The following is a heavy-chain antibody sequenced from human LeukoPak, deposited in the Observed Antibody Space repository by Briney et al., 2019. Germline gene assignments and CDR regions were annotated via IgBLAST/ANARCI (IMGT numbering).Heavy chain of an antibody. V-gene: IGHV3-20*04. CDR2: INWNGGST. D-gene: IGHD6-13*01. CDR1: GFTFDDYG. Sequence: PGGSLRLSCAASGFTFDDYGMSWLRQAPGKGVEWVSGINWNGGSTGCADSVKGRFTIHRDNAKNLLYLRMKSLRAEDKALYYCAMFRGIAAAGRGGWGQGTLVTVSS. J-gene: IGHJ4*02. CDR3: AMFRGIAAAGRGG.